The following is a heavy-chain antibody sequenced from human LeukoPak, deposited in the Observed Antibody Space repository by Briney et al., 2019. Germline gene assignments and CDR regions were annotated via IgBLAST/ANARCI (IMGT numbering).Heavy chain of an antibody. CDR3: AKAVARATYGEGGLGY. J-gene: IGHJ4*02. CDR2: IRYDGSNK. V-gene: IGHV3-30*02. Sequence: GGSLRLSCAASGFTFSSYGMHWVRQAPGKGLEWVAFIRYDGSNKYYADSVKGRFTISRDNSKNTLYLQMNSLRAEDTAVYYCAKAVARATYGEGGLGYWGQGTLVTVSS. D-gene: IGHD1-26*01. CDR1: GFTFSSYG.